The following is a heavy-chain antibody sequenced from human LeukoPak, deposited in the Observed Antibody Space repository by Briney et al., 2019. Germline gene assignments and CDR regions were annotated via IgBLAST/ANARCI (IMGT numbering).Heavy chain of an antibody. CDR3: AITIVGATTSFDY. CDR2: IYYSEST. D-gene: IGHD1-26*01. J-gene: IGHJ4*02. CDR1: GGSISSSGKY. Sequence: PSETLSLSCTVSGGSISSSGKYWGWIRQPPGMGREWIGSIYYSESTYYNPSLKSRVTIYVDTSKNQFSLKLSSVTAADTAVYYCAITIVGATTSFDYWGQGTLVTVSS. V-gene: IGHV4-39*01.